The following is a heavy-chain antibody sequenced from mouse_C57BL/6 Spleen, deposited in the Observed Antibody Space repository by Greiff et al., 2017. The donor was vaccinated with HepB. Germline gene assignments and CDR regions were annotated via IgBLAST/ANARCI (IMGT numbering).Heavy chain of an antibody. CDR3: STGPNYYGSSCDFDD. Sequence: VQLQQPGAELVRPGASVKLSCTASGFTIKDYYMHWVKQRPEQGLEWIGRIDPEDGDTEYAPKFKGKATLTADTSSNTAYQQLSSLTSEDTAVYYCSTGPNYYGSSCDFDDWGQGTTLTVSS. J-gene: IGHJ2*01. D-gene: IGHD1-1*01. V-gene: IGHV14-1*01. CDR2: IDPEDGDT. CDR1: GFTIKDYY.